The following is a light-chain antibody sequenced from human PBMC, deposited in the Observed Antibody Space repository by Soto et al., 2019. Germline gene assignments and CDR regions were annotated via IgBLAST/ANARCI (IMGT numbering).Light chain of an antibody. Sequence: QSVLTQPASVSGSPGQSITISCVGTSSDIGDYNYVSWYQQHPGKIPKVIIYDVSNRPSGVSYRFSATKSGNTASLTISGLQAEDEADYSCCSYRRSGTLIFGNGTKVXXL. J-gene: IGLJ1*01. CDR3: CSYRRSGTLI. V-gene: IGLV2-14*01. CDR1: SSDIGDYNY. CDR2: DVS.